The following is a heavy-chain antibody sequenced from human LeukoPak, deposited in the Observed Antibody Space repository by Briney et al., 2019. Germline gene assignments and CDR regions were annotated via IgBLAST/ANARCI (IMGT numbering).Heavy chain of an antibody. J-gene: IGHJ4*02. V-gene: IGHV3-30*18. CDR2: ISYGGSNK. CDR1: GFTFSSYG. CDR3: AKDNSLGYYDSSGYPDY. Sequence: PGGSLRLSCAASGFTFSSYGMHWVRQAPGKGLEWVAVISYGGSNKDYADSVKGRFTISRDNSKNTLDLQMNSLRAEDTAVYYCAKDNSLGYYDSSGYPDYWGQGTLVTVSS. D-gene: IGHD3-22*01.